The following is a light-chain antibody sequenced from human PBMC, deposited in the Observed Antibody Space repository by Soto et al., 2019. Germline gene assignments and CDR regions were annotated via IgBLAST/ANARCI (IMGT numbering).Light chain of an antibody. V-gene: IGKV3-15*01. CDR2: GAS. CDR1: QSVSSN. CDR3: QQYNTWPWT. J-gene: IGKJ1*01. Sequence: EIVKTQTPATLSGAAGERGTLTNRACQSVSSNLAWYQQKPGQAPRLLMYGASTGATGIPARFSGSGSGTEFTLTISSLLSEQYAVYSSQQYNTWPWTFRQGTKVDIK.